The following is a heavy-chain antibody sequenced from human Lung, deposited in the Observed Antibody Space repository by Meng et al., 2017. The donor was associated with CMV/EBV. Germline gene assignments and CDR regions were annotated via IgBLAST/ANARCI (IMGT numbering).Heavy chain of an antibody. V-gene: IGHV4-39*07. D-gene: IGHD6-13*01. J-gene: IGHJ4*02. CDR3: ARDAEGGSSWTKIDY. CDR1: GGSISSGTYF. CDR2: IYYSGTT. Sequence: SETLSLXXTVSGGSISSGTYFWGWIRQTPGKGLEWIGSIYYSGTTYHNPSLKSRVSMSVDTSKNQFSLVLRSVTAADSAVYYCARDAEGGSSWTKIDYWGRGXLVTV.